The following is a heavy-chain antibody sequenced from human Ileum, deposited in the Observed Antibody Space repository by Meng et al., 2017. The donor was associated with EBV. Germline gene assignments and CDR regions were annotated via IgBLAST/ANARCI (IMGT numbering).Heavy chain of an antibody. J-gene: IGHJ4*02. CDR1: GGSIRSSNW. V-gene: IGHV4-4*02. D-gene: IGHD6-19*01. CDR2: IYHSGST. CDR3: ARVGQWLPIDY. Sequence: QLQVWGHGLVKPSGTLSLPGAVSGGSIRSSNWGSWVRQPPGKGLEWIGEIYHSGSTNYNPSLKSRVTISVDKSKNQFSLNLSSVTAADTAVYYCARVGQWLPIDYWGQGTLVTVSS.